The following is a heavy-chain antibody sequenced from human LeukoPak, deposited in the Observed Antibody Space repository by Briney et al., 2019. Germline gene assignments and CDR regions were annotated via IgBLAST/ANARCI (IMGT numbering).Heavy chain of an antibody. CDR2: VHSNGKT. Sequence: PSETLSLICSVSGGSIASGSYYWGWVRQSPGKGLEWIGSVHSNGKTYYNPSLNNRLIISADTSTDQFSLRLSPVTAADTAVYFCVRDIGNFEIDYWGQGTLVTVSS. J-gene: IGHJ4*02. D-gene: IGHD1-7*01. CDR3: VRDIGNFEIDY. V-gene: IGHV4-39*02. CDR1: GGSIASGSYY.